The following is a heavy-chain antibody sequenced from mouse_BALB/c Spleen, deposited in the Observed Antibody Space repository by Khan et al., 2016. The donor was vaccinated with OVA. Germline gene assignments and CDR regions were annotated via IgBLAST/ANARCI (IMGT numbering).Heavy chain of an antibody. CDR3: ARNSYMYDFTY. CDR2: IWSGGGT. CDR1: AFSLTTYG. V-gene: IGHV2-4-1*01. D-gene: IGHD2-14*01. J-gene: IGHJ3*01. Sequence: QVQLKESGPGLVQPSQSLSITCTVSAFSLTTYGVHWVRQSPGKGLEWLGVIWSGGGTDYNSAFISRLSINKDNSRSQVFFKMNSLQADDTAMYYCARNSYMYDFTYWGQGTLVTVSA.